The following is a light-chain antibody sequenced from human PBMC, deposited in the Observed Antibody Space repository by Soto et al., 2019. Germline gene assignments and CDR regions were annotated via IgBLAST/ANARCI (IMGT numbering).Light chain of an antibody. CDR3: QQYASPPVI. CDR2: DAS. V-gene: IGKV3-20*01. Sequence: EIVLTQSPGTLSLSPGERATLSCRASQTVGRDYLGWYQQKPGQAPRLLIYDASYRATGISDRFSGSGSGTDFTLTISRLEPEDFAVYFCQQYASPPVIFGQGTRVEIK. CDR1: QTVGRDY. J-gene: IGKJ1*01.